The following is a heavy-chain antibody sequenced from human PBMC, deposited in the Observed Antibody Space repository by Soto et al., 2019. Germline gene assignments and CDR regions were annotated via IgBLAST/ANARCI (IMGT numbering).Heavy chain of an antibody. V-gene: IGHV3-30*18. Sequence: QVQLVESGGGVVQPGRSLRLSCAASGFTFSTYGMHWVRQAPGKGLEWVAVISHDGSNKYYVDSVKGRFTISRDNSKNTLYLQMSSLKPEDTAVYYCANGYRGGWYYFDYWGQGTLVTVSS. J-gene: IGHJ4*02. CDR3: ANGYRGGWYYFDY. CDR1: GFTFSTYG. CDR2: ISHDGSNK. D-gene: IGHD6-19*01.